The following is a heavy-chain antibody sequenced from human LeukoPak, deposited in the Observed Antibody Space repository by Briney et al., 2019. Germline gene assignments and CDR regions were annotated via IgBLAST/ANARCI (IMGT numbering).Heavy chain of an antibody. CDR3: ARHGLRGSGTDYNVDY. V-gene: IGHV5-51*01. CDR2: IDPGDSDT. J-gene: IGHJ4*02. D-gene: IGHD3-10*01. CDR1: GYSFTSYW. Sequence: PGESLKISCKGSGYSFTSYWIGWVRQMPGKGLEWMGIIDPGDSDTRYSPSFQGQVTISAEKSSSNAYLQWGSLKASDTAMYYCARHGLRGSGTDYNVDYWGQGTLVTVSS.